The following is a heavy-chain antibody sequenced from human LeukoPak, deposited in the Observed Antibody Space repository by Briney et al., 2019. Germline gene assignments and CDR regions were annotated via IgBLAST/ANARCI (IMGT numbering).Heavy chain of an antibody. J-gene: IGHJ4*02. CDR2: ISASAGGT. D-gene: IGHD3-10*01. Sequence: PGGSLRLSCVVSGITVSNYAINWVRQAPGKGLEWVSGISASAGGTKYADSVKGRFTISRDNSLNTVYLQMNSLRVEDTAVYFCAKRGIVIRGILIIGFHKEAYYFDYWGQGILVTVSS. V-gene: IGHV3-23*01. CDR1: GITVSNYA. CDR3: AKRGIVIRGILIIGFHKEAYYFDY.